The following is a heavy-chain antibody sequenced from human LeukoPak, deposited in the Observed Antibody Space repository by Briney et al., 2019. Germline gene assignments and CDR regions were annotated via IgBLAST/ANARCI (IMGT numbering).Heavy chain of an antibody. CDR2: ISNDGGKK. J-gene: IGHJ3*01. CDR1: GFTLSRFD. CDR3: ARDYDYHNSNAYYDAFDV. D-gene: IGHD3-22*01. Sequence: GGSLRLSCAASGFTLSRFDMHWVRQAPDKGLEWVALISNDGGKKYYADSVKDRFTISRDSSKNTLYLQMNSLRPEDTAVYFCARDYDYHNSNAYYDAFDVWGQGTKATVSS. V-gene: IGHV3-30-3*01.